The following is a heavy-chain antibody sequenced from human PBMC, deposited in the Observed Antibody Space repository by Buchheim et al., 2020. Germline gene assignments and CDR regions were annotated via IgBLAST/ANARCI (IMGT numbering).Heavy chain of an antibody. D-gene: IGHD3-9*01. Sequence: QVQLQQWGAGLLKPSETLSLTCGVYGGSFSGYYWSWIRQSPGKGLEGIGDINDNGNTNYNPSLESRVTLSVDTSKNQFSGKLSSVTAADTAVYYCARWGYQYYDVLTGYYTSYYFDCWGQGTL. V-gene: IGHV4-34*01. CDR3: ARWGYQYYDVLTGYYTSYYFDC. CDR2: INDNGNT. J-gene: IGHJ4*02. CDR1: GGSFSGYY.